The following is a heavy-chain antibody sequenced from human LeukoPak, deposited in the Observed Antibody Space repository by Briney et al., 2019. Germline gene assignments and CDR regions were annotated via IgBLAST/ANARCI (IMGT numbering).Heavy chain of an antibody. CDR3: ARSRDSRAAWRSWEIDY. J-gene: IGHJ4*02. V-gene: IGHV4-34*01. CDR1: GGSFSGYY. CDR2: INHSGST. Sequence: SETLSLTCAVYGGSFSGYYWSWIRQPPGKGLEWMGEINHSGSTNYNPSLKSRVTISVDTSKNQFSLKLSSVTAADTAVYYCARSRDSRAAWRSWEIDYWGQGTLVTVSS. D-gene: IGHD6-13*01.